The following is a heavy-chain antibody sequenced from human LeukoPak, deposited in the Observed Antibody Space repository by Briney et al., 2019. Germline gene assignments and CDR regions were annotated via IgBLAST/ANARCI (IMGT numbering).Heavy chain of an antibody. CDR3: ARQDSGSYLNPLHI. D-gene: IGHD1-26*01. CDR1: GGSISSYY. CDR2: IYYTGST. Sequence: SETLSLTCTVSGGSISSYYWSWVRQPPGKGLEWIGYIYYTGSTNYNPSLKSRVTISVDTSKNQFSLKLSSVTAADTAVYYCARQDSGSYLNPLHIWGQGSMVTVSS. J-gene: IGHJ3*02. V-gene: IGHV4-59*08.